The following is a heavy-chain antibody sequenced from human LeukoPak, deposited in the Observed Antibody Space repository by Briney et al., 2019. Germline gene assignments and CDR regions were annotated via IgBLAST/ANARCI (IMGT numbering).Heavy chain of an antibody. CDR2: ISAYNGNT. CDR1: GDTFTSYA. Sequence: ASVKVSCKASGDTFTSYAITWVRQAPGQGLEWMGWISAYNGNTNYAQKVQGRVTMTTDTSTSTAYMELRSLRSDDTAVYYCARDLAGAYYLDYWGQGTLVTVSS. D-gene: IGHD6-19*01. J-gene: IGHJ4*02. CDR3: ARDLAGAYYLDY. V-gene: IGHV1-18*01.